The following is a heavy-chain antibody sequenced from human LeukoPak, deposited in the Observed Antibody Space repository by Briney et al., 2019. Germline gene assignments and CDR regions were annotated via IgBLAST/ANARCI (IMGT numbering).Heavy chain of an antibody. CDR3: ASSGDYYRGAFDI. J-gene: IGHJ3*02. V-gene: IGHV4-30-2*01. CDR2: IYHSGST. D-gene: IGHD3-10*01. Sequence: SETLSLTCAVSGGSISSGGYSWSWIRQPPGKGLEWIGYIYHSGSTYYNPSLKSRVTISVDRSENQFSLKLSSVTAADTAVYYCASSGDYYRGAFDIWGQGTMVTVSS. CDR1: GGSISSGGYS.